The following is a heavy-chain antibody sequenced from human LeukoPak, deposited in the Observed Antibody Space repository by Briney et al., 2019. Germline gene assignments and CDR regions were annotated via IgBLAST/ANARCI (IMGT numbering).Heavy chain of an antibody. CDR3: ATGPKGSGSYYNTKSLFFDY. J-gene: IGHJ4*02. V-gene: IGHV1-69-2*01. CDR1: GYTFTDYY. Sequence: GATVKISCKASGYTFTDYYMHWVQQAPGKGLEWMGRVDPEDGGTIYAEKFQGRVTITADTSTDTAYMELSSLRSEDTAVYYCATGPKGSGSYYNTKSLFFDYWGQGTLVTVSS. CDR2: VDPEDGGT. D-gene: IGHD3-10*01.